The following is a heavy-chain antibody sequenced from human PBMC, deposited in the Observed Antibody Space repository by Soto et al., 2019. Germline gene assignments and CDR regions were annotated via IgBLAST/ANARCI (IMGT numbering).Heavy chain of an antibody. Sequence: PSETLSLTCAVYGGSFSGYYWSWIRQPPGKGLEWIGEINHSGSTNYNPSLKSRVTISVDTSKNQFSLKLSSVTAADTAVYYCARTGGSGRMRWFDPWGQGTLVTVSS. V-gene: IGHV4-34*01. J-gene: IGHJ5*02. D-gene: IGHD6-19*01. CDR3: ARTGGSGRMRWFDP. CDR2: INHSGST. CDR1: GGSFSGYY.